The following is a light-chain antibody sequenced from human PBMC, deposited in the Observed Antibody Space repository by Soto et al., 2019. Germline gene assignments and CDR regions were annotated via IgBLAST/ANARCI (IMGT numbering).Light chain of an antibody. V-gene: IGKV3-20*01. J-gene: IGKJ1*01. CDR3: QQYGSSLST. Sequence: EIVLTQSPGTLSLSPGETAALSCRASQSVSSRYLAWYQQKSRQAPRLLLYATSSRATDIPDRFIGYGSGTDLTLTISGLEPEDFAVYYCQQYGSSLSTFGQGTKVDIK. CDR1: QSVSSRY. CDR2: ATS.